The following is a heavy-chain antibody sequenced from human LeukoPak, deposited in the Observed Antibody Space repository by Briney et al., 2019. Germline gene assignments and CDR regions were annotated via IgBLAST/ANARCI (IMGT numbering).Heavy chain of an antibody. J-gene: IGHJ6*03. V-gene: IGHV1-18*01. D-gene: IGHD5-12*01. CDR2: ISAQHGQT. CDR3: AKNLVDIVATIMGSYYYYMDV. Sequence: GASVKVSCKTSGYSENFYGITWVRQVAGQGLEWMGWISAQHGQTEYAPNSQDRVTMTTDTYTNTAYMELRRLRSDDTAVYYCAKNLVDIVATIMGSYYYYMDVWGKGTTVTISS. CDR1: GYSENFYG.